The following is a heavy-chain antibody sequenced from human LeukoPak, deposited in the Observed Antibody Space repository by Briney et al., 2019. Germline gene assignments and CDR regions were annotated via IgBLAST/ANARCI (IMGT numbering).Heavy chain of an antibody. Sequence: GASVKVSCKASGYTFTGYYMHWVRQAPGQGLEWMGWINPNSGGTNYAQKLQGRVTMTTDTSTSTAYMELRSLRSDDTAVYYCARSGTSSDYYYYMDVWGKGTTVTVSS. CDR2: INPNSGGT. CDR1: GYTFTGYY. CDR3: ARSGTSSDYYYYMDV. V-gene: IGHV1-2*02. D-gene: IGHD2-2*01. J-gene: IGHJ6*03.